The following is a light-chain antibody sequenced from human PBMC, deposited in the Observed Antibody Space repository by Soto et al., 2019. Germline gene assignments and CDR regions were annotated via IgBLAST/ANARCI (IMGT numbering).Light chain of an antibody. CDR3: QSYDSSLRGLV. CDR1: SSNIGAGYD. CDR2: GNS. V-gene: IGLV1-40*01. J-gene: IGLJ1*01. Sequence: QSVLTQPPSVSGAPGQRVTISCTGSSSNIGAGYDVHWYQQLPGTAPKLLIYGNSNRPSGVPDRVSGSKSGTSASLAITGLQAEDEADYYCQSYDSSLRGLVFGTGTNVTVL.